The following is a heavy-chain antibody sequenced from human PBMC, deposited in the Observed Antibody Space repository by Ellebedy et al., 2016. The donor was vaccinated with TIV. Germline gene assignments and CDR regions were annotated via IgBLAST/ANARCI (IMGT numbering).Heavy chain of an antibody. CDR1: GGSIRSYY. D-gene: IGHD6-13*01. CDR3: ARVRAAAGMAHFDN. Sequence: MPGGSLRLSCTVSGGSIRSYYWSWIRQSPGKGLEWIGYIYYTGSTNYNPSLKSRVTISVDTSKNQFSLKQSSVTAADTAVYYCARVRAAAGMAHFDNWGQGTLVTVSS. J-gene: IGHJ4*02. CDR2: IYYTGST. V-gene: IGHV4-59*01.